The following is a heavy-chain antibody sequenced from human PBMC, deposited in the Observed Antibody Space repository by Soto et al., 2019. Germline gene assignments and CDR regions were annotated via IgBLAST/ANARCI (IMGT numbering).Heavy chain of an antibody. V-gene: IGHV4-34*01. Sequence: PSETLSLTCAVYGGSFSGYYWSWIRQPPGKGLEWIGEINHSGSTNYNPSLKSRVTISVDTSKNQFSLKLSSVTAADTAVYYCARWGVVAATLPLYYYYYMDVWGKGTTVTVSS. D-gene: IGHD2-15*01. CDR2: INHSGST. CDR1: GGSFSGYY. CDR3: ARWGVVAATLPLYYYYYMDV. J-gene: IGHJ6*03.